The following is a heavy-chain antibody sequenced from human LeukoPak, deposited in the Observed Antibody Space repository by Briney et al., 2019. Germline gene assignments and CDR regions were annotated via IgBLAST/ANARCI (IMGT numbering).Heavy chain of an antibody. D-gene: IGHD4-11*01. CDR1: GFTFGSYA. Sequence: GGSLRLSCAASGFTFGSYAMSWVRQAPGKGLEWVSAISGSGGTTYYADSVKGRFTISRDNAKNSLYLQMNSLGAEDTAVYYWARSQYYFDYWGHGTLVTVSS. CDR2: ISGSGGTT. CDR3: ARSQYYFDY. J-gene: IGHJ4*01. V-gene: IGHV3-23*01.